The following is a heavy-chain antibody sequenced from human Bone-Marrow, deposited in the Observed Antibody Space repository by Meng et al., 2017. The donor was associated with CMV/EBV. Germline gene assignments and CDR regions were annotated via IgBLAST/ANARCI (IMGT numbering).Heavy chain of an antibody. CDR3: ARASLAATPYYYYYGMDV. CDR2: ISGSSAYI. D-gene: IGHD2-15*01. CDR1: GFTFSTYN. J-gene: IGHJ6*02. Sequence: GESLKISCAASGFTFSTYNMNWVRQAPGKGLEWVSSISGSSAYIYYAGSVKARFTISRDNAKNSLSLQMNSLRAEDTAVYYCARASLAATPYYYYYGMDVWGQGTTVTVSS. V-gene: IGHV3-21*01.